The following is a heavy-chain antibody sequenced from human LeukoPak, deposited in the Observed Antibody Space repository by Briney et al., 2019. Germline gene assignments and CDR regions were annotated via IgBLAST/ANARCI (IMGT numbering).Heavy chain of an antibody. Sequence: SGTLSLTGTVLDGSFTSYYWSWSRQPPGKGLGWCGYIYYSGSTNYTPSLKRRVTISVDTSKHLFSLKLSPLTAADTAVYYCARLMTRRGARYYYYYGMDVWGQGPTVTVSS. CDR3: ARLMTRRGARYYYYYGMDV. V-gene: IGHV4-59*01. J-gene: IGHJ6*02. CDR1: DGSFTSYY. CDR2: IYYSGST. D-gene: IGHD5-12*01.